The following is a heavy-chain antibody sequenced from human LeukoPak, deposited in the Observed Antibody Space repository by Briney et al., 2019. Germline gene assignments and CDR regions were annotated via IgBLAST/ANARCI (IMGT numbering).Heavy chain of an antibody. CDR2: IYYSGST. CDR1: GGSISSYY. D-gene: IGHD6-19*01. V-gene: IGHV4-59*01. CDR3: ASWAGTDAFDI. J-gene: IGHJ3*02. Sequence: PSETLSLTRTVSGGSISSYYWSWIRQPPGKGLEWIGYIYYSGSTNYNPSLKSRVTISVDTSKNQFSLKLSSVTAADTAVYYCASWAGTDAFDIWGQGTMVTVSS.